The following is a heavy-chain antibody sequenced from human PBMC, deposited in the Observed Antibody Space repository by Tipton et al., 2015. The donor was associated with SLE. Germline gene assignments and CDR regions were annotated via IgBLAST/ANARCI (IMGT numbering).Heavy chain of an antibody. CDR2: ITNGQTYA. CDR3: ARDTGYCGNDVCHPLDY. J-gene: IGHJ4*02. D-gene: IGHD2-8*01. V-gene: IGHV3-11*06. Sequence: GSLRLSCAASGFSFSDYYMSWIRQAPGMGLEWVAYITNGQTYATYADSVKGRFTISRDNTKNSLHLQMDSLRAEDTAVYYCARDTGYCGNDVCHPLDYWGQGTLVTVSS. CDR1: GFSFSDYY.